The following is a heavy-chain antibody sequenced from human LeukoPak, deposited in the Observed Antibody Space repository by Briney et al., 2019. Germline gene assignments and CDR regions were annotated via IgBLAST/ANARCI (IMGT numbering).Heavy chain of an antibody. D-gene: IGHD6-19*01. V-gene: IGHV3-23*01. CDR2: ISGSGSSA. CDR1: GFSSSNYA. CDR3: VQSPSGWYQFDY. Sequence: PGGSLRLSCVASGFSSSNYAMSWVRQAPGKGLEWVSVISGSGSSAYYADSVRGRFTISRDNSKNMLYLQMNSLRAEDTAVYYCVQSPSGWYQFDYWGQGTLVTVSS. J-gene: IGHJ4*02.